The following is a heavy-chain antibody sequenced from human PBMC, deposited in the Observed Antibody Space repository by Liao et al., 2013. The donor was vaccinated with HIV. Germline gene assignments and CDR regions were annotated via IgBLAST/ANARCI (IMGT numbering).Heavy chain of an antibody. V-gene: IGHV4-34*01. D-gene: IGHD3-3*01. CDR1: GGSFSGYY. CDR2: IDYSGST. Sequence: QVQLQQWGAGLLRPSETLSLTCAVYGGSFSGYYWSWIRETPGKGLEWIGEIDYSGSTNYNPSLKSRFTMSIDKSKNQFSLKLTSVTAADTAVYYCARGTIFGPDYWGQGTLVTVSS. CDR3: ARGTIFGPDY. J-gene: IGHJ4*02.